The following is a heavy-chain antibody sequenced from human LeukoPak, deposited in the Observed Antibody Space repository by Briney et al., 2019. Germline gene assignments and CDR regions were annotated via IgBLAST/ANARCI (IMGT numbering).Heavy chain of an antibody. CDR3: ARRAGAAAGYYYYMDV. Sequence: PSETLSLTCSVSGYSISSAYYWGWIRQPPGEGLEWIGTMYHSGSTNYNPSLKSRVTISVDTSKNQFSLKLSSVTAADTAVYYCARRAGAAAGYYYYMDVWGKGTTVTISS. J-gene: IGHJ6*03. CDR2: MYHSGST. V-gene: IGHV4-38-2*02. D-gene: IGHD6-13*01. CDR1: GYSISSAYY.